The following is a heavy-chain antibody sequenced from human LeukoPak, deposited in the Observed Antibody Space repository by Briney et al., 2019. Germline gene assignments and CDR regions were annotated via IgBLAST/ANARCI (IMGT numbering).Heavy chain of an antibody. J-gene: IGHJ3*02. CDR1: GGSISSSSYY. Sequence: SETLSLTCTVSGGSISSSSYYWGWIRQPPGKGPEWIGSIYYSGSTYYNPSLKSRVTISVDTSKNQFSLKLSSVTAADTAVYYCARSIPAAIWDIWGQGTMVTVSS. CDR3: ARSIPAAIWDI. V-gene: IGHV4-39*07. D-gene: IGHD2-2*02. CDR2: IYYSGST.